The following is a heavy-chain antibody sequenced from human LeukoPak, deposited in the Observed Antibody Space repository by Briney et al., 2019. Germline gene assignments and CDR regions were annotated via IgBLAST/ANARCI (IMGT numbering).Heavy chain of an antibody. CDR2: IRYDGSNK. D-gene: IGHD4-17*01. CDR3: ARGGYYGDNWFDP. CDR1: GFTFSSYG. Sequence: GGSLRLSCAASGFTFSSYGMHWVRQAPGKGLEWVAFIRYDGSNKYYADSVKGRFTISRDNSKNTLYLQMNSLRAEDTAVYYCARGGYYGDNWFDPWGQGTLVTVSS. V-gene: IGHV3-30*02. J-gene: IGHJ5*02.